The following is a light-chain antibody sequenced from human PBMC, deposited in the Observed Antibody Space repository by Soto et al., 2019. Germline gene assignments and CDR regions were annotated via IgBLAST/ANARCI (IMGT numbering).Light chain of an antibody. CDR3: QHYVERSTIT. V-gene: IGKV3-20*01. Sequence: EIVMTQSPGTLSLSPGERATPSCRASQSVSSRLAWYQQKPGQAPRLLISGASSRATGIPDRFSGSGSGTDFTLTISRLEPEDFALYYCQHYVERSTITFGQGTRLEIX. CDR2: GAS. J-gene: IGKJ5*01. CDR1: QSVSSR.